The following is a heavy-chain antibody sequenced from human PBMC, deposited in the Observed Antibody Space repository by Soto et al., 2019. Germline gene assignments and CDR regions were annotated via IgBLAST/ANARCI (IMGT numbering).Heavy chain of an antibody. CDR3: ARGMYMAWCDP. D-gene: IGHD1-1*01. J-gene: IGHJ5*02. CDR2: ISAYNGNS. CDR1: GYNFIGYG. V-gene: IGHV1-18*01. Sequence: VQSGAEVKKPGASVKVSCKASGYNFIGYGITWVRQAPGQGLEWMGWISAYNGNSNYAQSLQDRVTMTTDSSTATAYSELRSPRPDDTAVYFCARGMYMAWCDPWGQGTPVTVSS.